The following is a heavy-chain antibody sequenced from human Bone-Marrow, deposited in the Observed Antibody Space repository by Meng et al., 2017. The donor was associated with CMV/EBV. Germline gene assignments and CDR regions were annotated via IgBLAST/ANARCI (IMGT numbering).Heavy chain of an antibody. CDR2: IYYSGST. D-gene: IGHD3-22*01. V-gene: IGHV4-31*02. Sequence: TGSGGSISSGGYYWSWIRQHPGKGLEWIGYIYYSGSTYYNPSLKSRVTISVDTSKNQFSLKLSSVTAADTAVYYCARDPISGYDWFDPWGQGTLVTVSS. CDR3: ARDPISGYDWFDP. CDR1: GGSISSGGYY. J-gene: IGHJ5*02.